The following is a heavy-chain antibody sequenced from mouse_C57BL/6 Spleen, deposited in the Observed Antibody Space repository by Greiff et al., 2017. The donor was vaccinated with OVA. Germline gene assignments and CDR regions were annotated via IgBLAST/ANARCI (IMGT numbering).Heavy chain of an antibody. D-gene: IGHD2-1*01. Sequence: QVQLKQPGAELVMPGASVKLSCKASGYTFTSYWMHWVKQRPGQGLEWIGEIDPSDSFTNYNHKFKGKSTLTVDKASSTAYMQLSSLTSEDSAVYYGARLLRYWYFDVWGTGTTVTVSS. CDR1: GYTFTSYW. CDR3: ARLLRYWYFDV. V-gene: IGHV1-69*01. CDR2: IDPSDSFT. J-gene: IGHJ1*03.